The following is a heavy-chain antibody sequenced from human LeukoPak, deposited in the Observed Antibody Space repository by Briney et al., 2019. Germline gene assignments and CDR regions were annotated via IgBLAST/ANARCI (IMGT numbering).Heavy chain of an antibody. D-gene: IGHD3-10*01. CDR3: ASQNQGRMVRGPFDP. CDR1: GGSVSSNNYY. J-gene: IGHJ5*02. Sequence: PSETLSLTCIVSGGSVSSNNYYWGWIRQPPGKGLEWVGSIYYSGSTYYNPSLKSRVTISVDTSKNQFSLKLSSVTAADTAVYYCASQNQGRMVRGPFDPWGQGTLVTVSS. V-gene: IGHV4-39*01. CDR2: IYYSGST.